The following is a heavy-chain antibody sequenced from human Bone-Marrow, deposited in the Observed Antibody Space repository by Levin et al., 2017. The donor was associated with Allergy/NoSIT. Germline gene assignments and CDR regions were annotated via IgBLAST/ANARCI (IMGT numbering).Heavy chain of an antibody. Sequence: GGSLRLSCAVSGFTVSNNYMNWVRQAPGKGLEWVSLIYSRGTTNYADSVKGRFTISRDSSKNILSLQMNSLRVEDTAVYYCTRDASPIAVAGGNIWGQGTMVTVSS. CDR3: TRDASPIAVAGGNI. J-gene: IGHJ3*02. CDR2: IYSRGTT. CDR1: GFTVSNNY. V-gene: IGHV3-53*01. D-gene: IGHD6-19*01.